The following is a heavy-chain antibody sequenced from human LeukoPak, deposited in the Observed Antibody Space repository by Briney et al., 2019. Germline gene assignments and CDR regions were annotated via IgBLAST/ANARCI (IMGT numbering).Heavy chain of an antibody. J-gene: IGHJ6*02. CDR2: IYYSGST. V-gene: IGHV4-59*01. Sequence: PSETLSLTCTVSGGSISSYYWRWIRQPPGKGLEWIGYIYYSGSTNYNPYLKSRVTISVDTSKNQFSLKLSSVTAADTAVYYCARDYVDDYYYYGMDVCGQGTTVTVSS. CDR3: ARDYVDDYYYYGMDV. CDR1: GGSISSYY. D-gene: IGHD3-16*01.